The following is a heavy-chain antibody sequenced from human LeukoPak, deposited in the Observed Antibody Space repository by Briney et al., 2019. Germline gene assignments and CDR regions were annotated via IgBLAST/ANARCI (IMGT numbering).Heavy chain of an antibody. D-gene: IGHD6-13*01. J-gene: IGHJ3*02. CDR3: ARSTAAGNDAFDI. V-gene: IGHV3-9*03. Sequence: PGRSLRLSCVVSVFTFDDYAMHWFRQAPGEGREGGSGISWNRGSIVYADSVKGRFTISRDNAKHYLYLHMHSLRAEDMALYYCARSTAAGNDAFDIWGQGTMVTVSS. CDR1: VFTFDDYA. CDR2: ISWNRGSI.